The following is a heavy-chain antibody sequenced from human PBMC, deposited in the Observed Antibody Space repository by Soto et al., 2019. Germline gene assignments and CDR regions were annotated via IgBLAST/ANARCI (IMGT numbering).Heavy chain of an antibody. D-gene: IGHD3-10*01. Sequence: EVQLLESGGGLVQPGGSLRLSCAASGFTFSSYAMAWVRQAPGTGLEWVSGISGSGDSTYHADSVKGRFIISRDNSKDTLFLQMNSLRAEDTAVYYCAKDLPPSLVRGINSYDYWGQGTLVTVSS. CDR3: AKDLPPSLVRGINSYDY. V-gene: IGHV3-23*01. CDR1: GFTFSSYA. CDR2: ISGSGDST. J-gene: IGHJ4*02.